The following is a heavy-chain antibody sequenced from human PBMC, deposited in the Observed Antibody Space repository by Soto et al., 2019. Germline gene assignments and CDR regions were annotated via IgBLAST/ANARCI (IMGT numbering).Heavy chain of an antibody. Sequence: SETLSLTCTVSGGSISSYYWSWIRQPPGKGLEWIGYIYYSGSTNYNPSLKSRVTISVDTSKNQFSLKLSSVTAADTAVYYCARSDFDRVDYWGQGTLVTVSS. CDR3: ARSDFDRVDY. V-gene: IGHV4-59*01. J-gene: IGHJ4*02. D-gene: IGHD3-9*01. CDR1: GGSISSYY. CDR2: IYYSGST.